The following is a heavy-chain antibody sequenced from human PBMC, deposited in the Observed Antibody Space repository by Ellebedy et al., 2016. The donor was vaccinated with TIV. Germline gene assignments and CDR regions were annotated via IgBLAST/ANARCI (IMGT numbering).Heavy chain of an antibody. Sequence: AASVKVSCKTSGYTFTSDLIHWVRQAPGQGLEWMGAVNPYHGGTGYAQKFQGRVTMTRDTSISTAYMELSRLKSDDTAVYYCARYISEYTSSWFNWFDPWGQGTLVTVSS. CDR2: VNPYHGGT. V-gene: IGHV1-2*02. J-gene: IGHJ5*02. D-gene: IGHD6-13*01. CDR3: ARYISEYTSSWFNWFDP. CDR1: GYTFTSDL.